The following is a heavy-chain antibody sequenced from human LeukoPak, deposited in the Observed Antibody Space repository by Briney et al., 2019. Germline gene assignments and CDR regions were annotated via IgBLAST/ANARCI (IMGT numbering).Heavy chain of an antibody. J-gene: IGHJ4*02. CDR2: ISGSAGTT. D-gene: IGHD6-13*01. Sequence: GGSLRLSCAASGFTFSDFHMSWIRQAPGKGLEWVPYISGSAGTTYYAASVKGRFTSSRDNAKNSLYLQMNSLRAEDTAVYYCAREGSSSWFVNSWGQGTLVTVSS. CDR3: AREGSSSWFVNS. V-gene: IGHV3-11*01. CDR1: GFTFSDFH.